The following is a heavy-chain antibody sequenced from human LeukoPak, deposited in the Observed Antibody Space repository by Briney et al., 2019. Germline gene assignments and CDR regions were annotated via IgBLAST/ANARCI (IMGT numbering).Heavy chain of an antibody. V-gene: IGHV4-59*01. CDR1: GGSISSYY. CDR2: IYYSGST. CDR3: AREDYGDYGGNWFDP. J-gene: IGHJ5*02. Sequence: SETLSLTCTVSGGSISSYYWSWIRQPPGKGLEGIGYIYYSGSTNYNPSLKSRVTISVDTSKNQFSLKLSSVTAADTAVYYCAREDYGDYGGNWFDPWGQGTLVTVSS. D-gene: IGHD4-17*01.